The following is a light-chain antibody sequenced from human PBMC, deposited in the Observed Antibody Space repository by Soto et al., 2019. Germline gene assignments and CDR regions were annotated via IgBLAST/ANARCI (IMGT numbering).Light chain of an antibody. CDR1: QNINNY. V-gene: IGKV1-33*01. CDR3: QQYENLPT. J-gene: IGKJ5*01. CDR2: DAS. Sequence: DIQMTQSPSSLSASGGDRVTTTCQASQNINNYLTWYQQKPGRAPKLLIYDASNLEAGVPSRFRGSGSGTDFTFTISRLQPEDIATYYCQQYENLPTFGQGTRLEIK.